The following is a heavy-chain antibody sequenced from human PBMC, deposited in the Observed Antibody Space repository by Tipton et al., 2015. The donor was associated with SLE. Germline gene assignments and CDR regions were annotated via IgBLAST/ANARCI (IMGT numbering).Heavy chain of an antibody. CDR3: ARAFYYDFWTSYPYRPGLKTYYFDN. CDR1: GDSVTVTNENFY. Sequence: LRLSCTVSGDSVTVTNENFYWGWIRQPPGKGLEWIATIYPNGRTDYNPSLKSRLTISSDKSKNQFSVRLTSVTATDTAVYYCARAFYYDFWTSYPYRPGLKTYYFDNWGQGILVAVSS. D-gene: IGHD3-3*01. CDR2: IYPNGRT. J-gene: IGHJ4*02. V-gene: IGHV4-39*07.